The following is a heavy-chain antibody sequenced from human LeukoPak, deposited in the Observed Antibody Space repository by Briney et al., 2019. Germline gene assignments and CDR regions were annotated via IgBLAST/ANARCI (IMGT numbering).Heavy chain of an antibody. V-gene: IGHV1-2*02. Sequence: ASVKVSCKASGYTFTGHYMHWVRQAPGQGLEWMGWINPNSGGTNYAQKFQGRVTMTRDTSISTAYMELSSLTSDDTAVYYCARDLEGYHYGSGNYPQWGQGTLITVSS. J-gene: IGHJ4*02. CDR1: GYTFTGHY. CDR2: INPNSGGT. CDR3: ARDLEGYHYGSGNYPQ. D-gene: IGHD3-10*01.